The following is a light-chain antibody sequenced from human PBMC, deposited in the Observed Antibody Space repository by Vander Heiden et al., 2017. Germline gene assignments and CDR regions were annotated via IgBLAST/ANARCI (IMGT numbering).Light chain of an antibody. V-gene: IGKV1-39*01. J-gene: IGKJ1*01. CDR2: AAS. CDR3: HQSYSILWT. Sequence: IQMTPSPSSLSASVGDRVTITCRASQSISSYLNWYQQKPGKAPKLLIYAASSLQSGVPSRFSGSGSGTDFTLTISSLQPEDFATYYCHQSYSILWTFGQGTKVEIK. CDR1: QSISSY.